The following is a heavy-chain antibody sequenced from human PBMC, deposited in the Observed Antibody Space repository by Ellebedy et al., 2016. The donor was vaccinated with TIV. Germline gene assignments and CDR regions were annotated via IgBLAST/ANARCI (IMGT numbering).Heavy chain of an antibody. V-gene: IGHV4-61*01. CDR3: ARGVLSGFGQHFDY. CDR2: MYNSGRS. D-gene: IGHD3-3*01. J-gene: IGHJ4*02. CDR1: GASVTSVTYS. Sequence: SETLSLXCSVSGASVTSVTYSWNWFRQPPGKGLEWIGYMYNSGRSNYNPSLKSRVTISVDSSKDQFSLNLQSVTAVDTALYYCARGVLSGFGQHFDYWGQGTLVTVS.